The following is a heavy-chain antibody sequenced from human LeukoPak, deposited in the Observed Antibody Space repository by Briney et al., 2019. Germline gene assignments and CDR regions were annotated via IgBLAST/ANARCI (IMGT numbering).Heavy chain of an antibody. Sequence: SVKVSCKASGGTFSSYAISWVRQAPGQGLEWMGGIIPIFGTANYAQKFQGRVTITTDTSTSTAYMELRSLRSDDTAVYYCASGPIMVYAHNFDYWGQGTLVTVSS. J-gene: IGHJ4*02. CDR1: GGTFSSYA. CDR2: IIPIFGTA. D-gene: IGHD2-8*01. CDR3: ASGPIMVYAHNFDY. V-gene: IGHV1-69*05.